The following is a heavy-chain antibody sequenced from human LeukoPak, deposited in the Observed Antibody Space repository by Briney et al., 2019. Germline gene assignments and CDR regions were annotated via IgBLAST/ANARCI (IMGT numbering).Heavy chain of an antibody. CDR3: ALTEDYYDSSGTGDY. D-gene: IGHD3-22*01. J-gene: IGHJ4*02. CDR1: GYTFTSYG. CDR2: ISAYTGNT. V-gene: IGHV1-18*01. Sequence: ASVKVSCKASGYTFTSYGISWVRQAPGQGLEWMGWISAYTGNTNYAQKLQGRVTMTTDTSTSTAYMELRSLRSDDTAVYYCALTEDYYDSSGTGDYWGQGTLVTVSS.